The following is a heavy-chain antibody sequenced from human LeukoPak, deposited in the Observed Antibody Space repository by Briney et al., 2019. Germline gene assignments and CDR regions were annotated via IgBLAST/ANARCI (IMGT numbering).Heavy chain of an antibody. V-gene: IGHV3-23*01. D-gene: IGHD2/OR15-2a*01. CDR1: GFTFDDYA. CDR2: ISSSGGTT. CDR3: AKDRNSWPTNFDS. J-gene: IGHJ4*02. Sequence: PGGSLRLSCAASGFTFDDYAMSWVRQAPGKGLEWVSAISSSGGTTYYADSVKGRFSISRDNSKNMLYLQMNSLRAGDTAVYYCAKDRNSWPTNFDSWGQGTLVTVSA.